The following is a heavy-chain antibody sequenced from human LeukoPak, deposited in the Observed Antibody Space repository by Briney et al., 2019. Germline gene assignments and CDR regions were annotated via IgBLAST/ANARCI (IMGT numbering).Heavy chain of an antibody. V-gene: IGHV4-30-2*01. CDR2: IYQSGST. CDR1: GGSISSGGYS. CDR3: GRGGIAAAASGIDY. J-gene: IGHJ4*02. D-gene: IGHD6-13*01. Sequence: SQTLSLTCVVSGGSISSGGYSWSWIRQPRGKGLEWIGYIYQSGSTYYNPSLKSRVTISVDRSKNQFSLKLSSVTAADTAVYYCGRGGIAAAASGIDYWGQGTLVTVSS.